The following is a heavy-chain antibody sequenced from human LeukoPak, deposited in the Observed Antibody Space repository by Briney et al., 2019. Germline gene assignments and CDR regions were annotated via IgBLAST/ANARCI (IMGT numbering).Heavy chain of an antibody. J-gene: IGHJ6*02. V-gene: IGHV4-34*01. CDR1: GGSFSGYY. CDR3: ARGRMDIVVVPAANPAYYYYYGMDV. Sequence: PSETLSLTCAAYGGSFSGYYWSWIRQPPGKGLEWIGEINHSGSTNYNPSLKSRVTISVDTSKNQFSLKLSSVTAADTAVYYCARGRMDIVVVPAANPAYYYYYGMDVWGQGTTVTVSS. CDR2: INHSGST. D-gene: IGHD2-2*03.